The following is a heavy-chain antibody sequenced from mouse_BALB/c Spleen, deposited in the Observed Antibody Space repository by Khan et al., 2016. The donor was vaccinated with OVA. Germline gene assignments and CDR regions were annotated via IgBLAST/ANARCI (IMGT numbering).Heavy chain of an antibody. Sequence: VQLQQSGAELARPGASVKMSCKASGYTFTSYTIHWIKLRPGQGLEWIGYINPSNGYTNYNQKFKDKATLTADKSSTKAYMQLSSLTSDDSAVYYGVRDGAYHRNDGWFAYWGQGTLVTVSA. CDR2: INPSNGYT. CDR3: VRDGAYHRNDGWFAY. J-gene: IGHJ3*01. CDR1: GYTFTSYT. V-gene: IGHV1-4*01. D-gene: IGHD2-14*01.